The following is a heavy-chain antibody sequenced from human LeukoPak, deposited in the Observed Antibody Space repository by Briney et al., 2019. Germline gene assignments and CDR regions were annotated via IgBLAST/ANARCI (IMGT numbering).Heavy chain of an antibody. CDR3: ASGPEKGSGSSWYRREPAFDY. Sequence: GGSLRLSCAASGFTFSSYGMHWVRQAPGKGLEWVAVISYDGSNKYYADSVKGRFTISRDNSKNTLYLQMNSLRAEDTAVYYCASGPEKGSGSSWYRREPAFDYWGQGTLVTVSS. V-gene: IGHV3-30*03. D-gene: IGHD6-13*01. CDR1: GFTFSSYG. J-gene: IGHJ4*02. CDR2: ISYDGSNK.